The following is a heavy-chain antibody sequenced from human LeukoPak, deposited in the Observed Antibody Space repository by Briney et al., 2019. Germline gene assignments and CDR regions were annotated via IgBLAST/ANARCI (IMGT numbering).Heavy chain of an antibody. J-gene: IGHJ4*01. V-gene: IGHV3-23*01. Sequence: PVGSLRLSCAAPGFTFSSYPMIWVRQVPGKGLECVSAISGSGDSTYYADSVKGRFTISRDSSKNTLFLHMHSLRAEDTAVFYCAKGSSNGWYNDYWGHGTLVTVSS. D-gene: IGHD6-19*01. CDR2: ISGSGDST. CDR3: AKGSSNGWYNDY. CDR1: GFTFSSYP.